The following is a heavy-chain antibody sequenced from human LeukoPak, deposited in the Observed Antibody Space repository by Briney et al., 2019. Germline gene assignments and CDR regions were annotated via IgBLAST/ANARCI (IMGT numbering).Heavy chain of an antibody. CDR1: GGSIRSSY. CDR2: IFYSGGT. D-gene: IGHD3-10*01. V-gene: IGHV4-59*01. J-gene: IGHJ5*02. Sequence: SETLSLTCTVSGGSIRSSYWSWIRKPPGKGLEWIGYIFYSGGTNSYPSLKSRVTMSVDMSRNQFSLRLSSVTAADTAVYFCAASGSPEAWWFDPWGQGTLVTVSS. CDR3: AASGSPEAWWFDP.